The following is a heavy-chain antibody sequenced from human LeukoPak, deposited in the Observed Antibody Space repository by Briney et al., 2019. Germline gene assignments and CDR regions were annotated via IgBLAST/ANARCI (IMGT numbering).Heavy chain of an antibody. CDR1: GHTFTSYG. CDR2: ISAYNGNT. V-gene: IGHV1-18*01. Sequence: GASVKVSCKASGHTFTSYGISWVRQAPGQGLEWMGWISAYNGNTNYAQKLQGRVTMTTDTSTSTAYMELRSLRSDDTAVYYCARVGPSDDWLPVDYWGQGTLVTVSS. J-gene: IGHJ4*02. D-gene: IGHD5-12*01. CDR3: ARVGPSDDWLPVDY.